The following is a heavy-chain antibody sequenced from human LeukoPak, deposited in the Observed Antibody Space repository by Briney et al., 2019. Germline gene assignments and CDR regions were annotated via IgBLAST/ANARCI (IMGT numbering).Heavy chain of an antibody. D-gene: IGHD4-17*01. CDR1: GYTFTGYY. Sequence: ASVKVSCKASGYTFTGYYMHWVRQAPGQGLEWMGRINPNSGGTNYAQKFQGRVTMTRDTSISTAYMELSRLRSDDTAVYYCARETTVTTLNYLGFDYWGQGPLVTVSS. CDR2: INPNSGGT. J-gene: IGHJ4*02. V-gene: IGHV1-2*06. CDR3: ARETTVTTLNYLGFDY.